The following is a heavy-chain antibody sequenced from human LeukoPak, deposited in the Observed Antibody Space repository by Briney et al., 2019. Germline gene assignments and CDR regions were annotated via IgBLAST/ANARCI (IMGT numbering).Heavy chain of an antibody. CDR3: ARRTTVTPNWFDP. D-gene: IGHD4-17*01. CDR1: GGPISSYQ. Sequence: PSETLSLTCTVSGGPISSYQWSWIRQPPGKGLEWTGYVYYTGSTNYNPSLKSRVTISLDTPKNQFSLKLSSVTAADTAVYYCARRTTVTPNWFDPWGQGTLVTVSS. V-gene: IGHV4-59*08. CDR2: VYYTGST. J-gene: IGHJ5*02.